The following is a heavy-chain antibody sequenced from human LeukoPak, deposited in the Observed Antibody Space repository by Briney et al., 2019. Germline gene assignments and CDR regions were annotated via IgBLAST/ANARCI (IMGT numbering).Heavy chain of an antibody. CDR2: INHSGST. D-gene: IGHD5-18*01. Sequence: SSETLSLTCAVYGGSFSGYYRSWIRQPPGKGLEWIGEINHSGSTNYNPSLKSRVTISVDTSKNQFSLKLSSVTAADTAVYYCARRRGYSYGYGANWFDPWGQGTLVTVSS. CDR1: GGSFSGYY. V-gene: IGHV4-34*01. CDR3: ARRRGYSYGYGANWFDP. J-gene: IGHJ5*02.